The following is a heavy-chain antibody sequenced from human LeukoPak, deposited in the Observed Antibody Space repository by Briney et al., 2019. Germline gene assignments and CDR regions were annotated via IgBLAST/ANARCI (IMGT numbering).Heavy chain of an antibody. V-gene: IGHV3-72*01. Sequence: GGSLRLSCAASGFTFSDHYMDWVRQAPGKGLEWVARTRNKANSYTTEYAASVKGRFTISRDDSKNSLYLQMNSLKTEDTAVYYCARDRRDYGDYGDAFDIWGQGTMVTVSS. CDR1: GFTFSDHY. CDR3: ARDRRDYGDYGDAFDI. J-gene: IGHJ3*02. CDR2: TRNKANSYTT. D-gene: IGHD4-17*01.